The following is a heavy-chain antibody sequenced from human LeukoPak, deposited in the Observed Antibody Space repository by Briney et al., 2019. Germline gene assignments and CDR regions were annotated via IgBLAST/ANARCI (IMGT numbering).Heavy chain of an antibody. D-gene: IGHD3-10*01. CDR1: GFTFSNYG. CDR3: ARGGASWDHTGSYYLVISHAFDI. V-gene: IGHV3-21*01. CDR2: ITTAGTFK. Sequence: GGSLRLSCAASGFTFSNYGMNWVRQAPGKGLEWLSSITTAGTFKYYADSLRGRFTISRDNAKNSLFLQMDGLRAEDTAVYYCARGGASWDHTGSYYLVISHAFDIWGQGTMVTVSS. J-gene: IGHJ3*02.